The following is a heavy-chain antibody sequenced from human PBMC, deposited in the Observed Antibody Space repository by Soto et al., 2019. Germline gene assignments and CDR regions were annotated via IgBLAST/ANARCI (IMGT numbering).Heavy chain of an antibody. V-gene: IGHV3-48*02. Sequence: GGSLRLSCAASGFTFSTYDMNWVRQAPGKGLEWISFISGTSPTTSYADSVRGRFTISRDDARNSLYLPMNSLRDDDTAVYYCARDRDGDEDFDSRGQGTLVTVSS. CDR3: ARDRDGDEDFDS. D-gene: IGHD2-15*01. J-gene: IGHJ4*02. CDR1: GFTFSTYD. CDR2: ISGTSPTT.